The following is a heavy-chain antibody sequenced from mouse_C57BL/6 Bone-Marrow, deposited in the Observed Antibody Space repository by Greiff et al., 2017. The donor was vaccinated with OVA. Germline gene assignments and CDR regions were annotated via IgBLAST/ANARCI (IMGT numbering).Heavy chain of an antibody. D-gene: IGHD1-1*01. CDR2: INPNNGGT. J-gene: IGHJ2*01. CDR1: GYTFTDYY. Sequence: EVQLQQSGPELVKPGASVKISCKASGYTFTDYYMNWVKQSHGKSLEWIGDINPNNGGTSYNQKFKGKATLTVDKSSSTAYMELRSLTSEDSAVYYCAKVVARGDYWGQGTTLTVSS. V-gene: IGHV1-26*01. CDR3: AKVVARGDY.